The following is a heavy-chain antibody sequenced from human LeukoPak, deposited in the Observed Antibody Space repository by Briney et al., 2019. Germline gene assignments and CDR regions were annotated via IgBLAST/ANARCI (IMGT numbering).Heavy chain of an antibody. D-gene: IGHD3-22*01. J-gene: IGHJ5*02. V-gene: IGHV4-30-4*01. CDR1: GGSISSGDYY. CDR3: ARPYYYDSRIDP. Sequence: SQTLSLTCTVSGGSISSGDYYWSWIRQPPGNGLEWIAYMYYSGSTYYNPSLKSRFTMSADTSKNQLCLKLSSVTAADTAVYYCARPYYYDSRIDPWGQGILVTVSS. CDR2: MYYSGST.